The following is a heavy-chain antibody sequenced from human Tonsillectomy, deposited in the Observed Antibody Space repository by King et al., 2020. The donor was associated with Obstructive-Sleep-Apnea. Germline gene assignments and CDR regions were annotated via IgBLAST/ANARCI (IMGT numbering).Heavy chain of an antibody. CDR3: ARGPSGSYVPIDY. D-gene: IGHD1-26*01. CDR2: IYYSGST. Sequence: QLQLQESGPGLVKPSETLSLTCTVSGGSISSYYWSWIRQPPGKGLEWIGYIYYSGSTNYNPSLKSRVTISVDTSKNQFSLKPSSVTAADTAVYYCARGPSGSYVPIDYWGQGTLVTVSS. CDR1: GGSISSYY. J-gene: IGHJ4*02. V-gene: IGHV4-59*08.